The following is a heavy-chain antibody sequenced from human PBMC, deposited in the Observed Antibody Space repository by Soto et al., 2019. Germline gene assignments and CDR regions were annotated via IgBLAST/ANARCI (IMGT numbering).Heavy chain of an antibody. Sequence: SETLSLTCTVSGVSSTSFYWSWIRQSPGKGLEWIGYIFDNGDVRYNPSLMSRLTMSIDMSKNEFSLRLKSVTAADTAVYYCARIPYYGSGSYYNPPYYYYGMDVWGQGTTVTVSS. CDR1: GVSSTSFY. J-gene: IGHJ6*02. CDR3: ARIPYYGSGSYYNPPYYYYGMDV. CDR2: IFDNGDV. V-gene: IGHV4-59*01. D-gene: IGHD3-10*01.